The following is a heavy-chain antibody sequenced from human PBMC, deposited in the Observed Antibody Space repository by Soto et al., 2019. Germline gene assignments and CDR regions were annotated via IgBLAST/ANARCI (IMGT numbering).Heavy chain of an antibody. CDR2: ISAYNGNT. D-gene: IGHD2-15*01. V-gene: IGHV1-18*01. CDR1: GYTFTSYG. Sequence: GASVKVSCKASGYTFTSYGISWVRQAPGQGLEWMGWISAYNGNTNYAQKLQGRVTMTTDTSTSTAYMELRSLRSDDTAVYYCARDGPYPPNCSGGSCLHIYFDYWGQGTLVTVSS. J-gene: IGHJ4*02. CDR3: ARDGPYPPNCSGGSCLHIYFDY.